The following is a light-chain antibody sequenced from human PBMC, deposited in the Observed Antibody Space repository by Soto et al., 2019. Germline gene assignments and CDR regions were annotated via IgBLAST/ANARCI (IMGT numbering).Light chain of an antibody. CDR2: DVT. V-gene: IGLV2-14*03. Sequence: QSVLTQPASVSGSPGQSITISCTGTSSDVGGYNYVSWYQHHPGKAPKLIIYDVTNRPSGVSNPFSGSKSGNTASLTISGLQPEDEVDYYCSSYTTCNTRQKVFGTGTIVT. J-gene: IGLJ1*01. CDR1: SSDVGGYNY. CDR3: SSYTTCNTRQKV.